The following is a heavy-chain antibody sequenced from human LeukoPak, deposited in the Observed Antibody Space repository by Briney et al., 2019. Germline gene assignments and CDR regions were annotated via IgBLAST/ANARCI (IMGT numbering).Heavy chain of an antibody. J-gene: IGHJ5*02. CDR1: GGSISSHY. V-gene: IGHV4-59*11. CDR3: ARRGSRGWQDIWFDP. CDR2: IYHRGSA. D-gene: IGHD6-19*01. Sequence: SETLSLTCTVSGGSISSHYWSWIRQPPGKGLEWIGYIYHRGSANYNPSLKSRVTISVDTSKNEFSLTLTSVTAADTAVYYCARRGSRGWQDIWFDPWGQGILVTVSS.